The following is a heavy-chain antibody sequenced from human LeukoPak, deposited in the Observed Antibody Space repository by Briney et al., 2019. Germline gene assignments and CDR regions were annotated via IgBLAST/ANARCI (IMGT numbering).Heavy chain of an antibody. CDR3: ARSRGLWFGEFIDY. CDR2: IGAYNGNT. D-gene: IGHD3-10*01. V-gene: IGHV1-18*01. CDR1: GYTFTSYG. Sequence: RASVKVSCMASGYTFTSYGISWVRQAPGQGLEWMGWIGAYNGNTNYAQKLQGRVTMTTDTSTSTAYMELRSLRSDDTAVYYCARSRGLWFGEFIDYWGQGTLVTVSS. J-gene: IGHJ4*02.